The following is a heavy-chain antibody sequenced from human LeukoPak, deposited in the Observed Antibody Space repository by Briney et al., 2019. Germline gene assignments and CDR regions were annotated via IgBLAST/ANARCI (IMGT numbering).Heavy chain of an antibody. CDR2: IIPILGIA. Sequence: SVKVSCKASGGTFSSYAISWVRQAPGQGLEWMGRIIPILGIANYAQKFQGRVTITADKSTSTAYMELSSLRSEDTAVYYCARVMAPRYCSSTSCPKPYYYYGMDVWGQGTTVTVSS. J-gene: IGHJ6*02. V-gene: IGHV1-69*04. CDR3: ARVMAPRYCSSTSCPKPYYYYGMDV. CDR1: GGTFSSYA. D-gene: IGHD2-2*01.